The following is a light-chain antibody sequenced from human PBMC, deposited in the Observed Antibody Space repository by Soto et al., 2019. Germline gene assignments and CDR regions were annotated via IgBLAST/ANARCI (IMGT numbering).Light chain of an antibody. CDR1: QSISSY. J-gene: IGKJ1*01. V-gene: IGKV1-39*01. Sequence: DIQMTQSPSSLSASVGDRVTITCRASQSISSYLNWYQQKPGQAPNLLIYAASSLQSGVPSRFSGSGSGTDFTLTISSLQPEDFATYYCQQSYRTPPTFGQGTKVEIK. CDR3: QQSYRTPPT. CDR2: AAS.